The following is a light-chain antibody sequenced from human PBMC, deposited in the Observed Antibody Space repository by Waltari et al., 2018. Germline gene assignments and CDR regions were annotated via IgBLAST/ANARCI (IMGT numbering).Light chain of an antibody. CDR3: PQSNTWPPSP. V-gene: IGKV3-15*01. CDR2: GAS. J-gene: IGKJ2*01. Sequence: EIVMTQSPAALSVSPGERATLSCRASQSVSSNLAWYQHKPGQPPRLLISGASTRATGVPARFSRSGSGTEFTLTLSSLQSEDSPIYHCPQSNTWPPSPFGQGTKLEIQ. CDR1: QSVSSN.